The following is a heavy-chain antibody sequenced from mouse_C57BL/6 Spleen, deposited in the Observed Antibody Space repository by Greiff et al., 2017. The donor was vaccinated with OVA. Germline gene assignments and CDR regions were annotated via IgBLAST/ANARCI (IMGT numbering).Heavy chain of an antibody. CDR2: IDPSDSYT. V-gene: IGHV1-69*01. Sequence: VQLQQPGAELVMPGASVKLSCKASGYTFTSYWMHWVKQRPGQGLEWIGEIDPSDSYTNYNQKFKGKSTLTVDKSSSTAYMQLSSLTSEDSAVYYCARTLGRAMDYWGQGTSVTVSS. J-gene: IGHJ4*01. CDR1: GYTFTSYW. D-gene: IGHD2-10*02. CDR3: ARTLGRAMDY.